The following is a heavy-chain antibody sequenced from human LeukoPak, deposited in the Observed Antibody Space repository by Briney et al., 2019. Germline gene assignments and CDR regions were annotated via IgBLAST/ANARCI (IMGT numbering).Heavy chain of an antibody. D-gene: IGHD5-18*01. Sequence: GGSLRLSCAASGFTFSSYWMSWVRQAPGKGLEWVANIKQDGSEKDYVDSVKGRFTISRDNAKNSLYLQMNSLRAEDTAVYYCARVLLGDVYNYGKGVYYYYYYMDVWGKGTTVTVSS. CDR1: GFTFSSYW. CDR3: ARVLLGDVYNYGKGVYYYYYYMDV. V-gene: IGHV3-7*01. CDR2: IKQDGSEK. J-gene: IGHJ6*03.